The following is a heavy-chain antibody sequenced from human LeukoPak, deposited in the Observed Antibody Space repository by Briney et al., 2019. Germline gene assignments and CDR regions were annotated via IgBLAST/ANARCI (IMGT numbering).Heavy chain of an antibody. CDR2: IGTLLDT. D-gene: IGHD3-22*01. CDR1: GFTFSSFD. Sequence: GGSLRLSCAASGFTFSSFDMHWVRQAPGKGLEWDSGIGTLLDTDYPDSLKGRFTISRENAKNSVFLQMNNVRAGDTAVYYCVRGRNNNYYDDSGYYPYWGQGTLVTVSS. J-gene: IGHJ4*02. V-gene: IGHV3-13*01. CDR3: VRGRNNNYYDDSGYYPY.